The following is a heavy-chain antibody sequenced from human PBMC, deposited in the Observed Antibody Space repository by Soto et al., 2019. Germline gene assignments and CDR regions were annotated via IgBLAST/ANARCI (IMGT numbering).Heavy chain of an antibody. CDR1: GFSLSNARMG. V-gene: IGHV2-26*01. Sequence: SGPTLVNPTETLTLTCTVSGFSLSNARMGVSWIRQPPGKALEWLAHIFSNDEKSYSTSLKSRLTISKDTSKSQVVLTMTNMDPVDTATYYCARTTIAEFGYGMDVWGQGTTVTVSS. CDR2: IFSNDEK. D-gene: IGHD6-13*01. J-gene: IGHJ6*02. CDR3: ARTTIAEFGYGMDV.